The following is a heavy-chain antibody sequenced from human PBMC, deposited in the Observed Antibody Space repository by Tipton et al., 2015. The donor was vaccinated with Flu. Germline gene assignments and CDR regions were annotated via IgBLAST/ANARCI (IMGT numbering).Heavy chain of an antibody. CDR2: ISGSGGST. J-gene: IGHJ6*03. Sequence: GSLRLSCAASGFTFSSYAMSWVRQAPGKGLEWVSAISGSGGSTYYADSVKGRFTISRDNSKNTLYLQMNSLRAEDTAVYYCAKSAGLVVPAAKAHYYYMDVWGKGTTVTVSS. CDR1: GFTFSSYA. D-gene: IGHD2-2*01. V-gene: IGHV3-23*01. CDR3: AKSAGLVVPAAKAHYYYMDV.